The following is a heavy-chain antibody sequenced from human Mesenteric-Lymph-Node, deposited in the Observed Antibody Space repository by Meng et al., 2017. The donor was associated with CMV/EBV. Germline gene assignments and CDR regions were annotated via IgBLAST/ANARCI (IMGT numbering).Heavy chain of an antibody. J-gene: IGHJ2*01. D-gene: IGHD1-26*01. V-gene: IGHV4-4*02. CDR2: IYHSGST. CDR1: GGSISRSKW. CDR3: AGSLFNWYFDL. Sequence: CAEWGGSISRSKWWSWVRQPQGKGRKWIGEIYHSGSTIYNPSLKSRVTISVDKSKNQFSLKLSSVTAAGTAVYYCAGSLFNWYFDLWGRGTLVTVSS.